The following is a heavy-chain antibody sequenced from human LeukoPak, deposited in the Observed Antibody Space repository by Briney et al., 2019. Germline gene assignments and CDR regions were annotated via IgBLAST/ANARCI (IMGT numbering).Heavy chain of an antibody. V-gene: IGHV4-39*02. CDR1: GDSISRSTYY. CDR2: VYYGRSS. J-gene: IGHJ4*02. CDR3: ARSSGTGTFSY. Sequence: XXTLSLTCTVSGDSISRSTYYWAWIRQPPGKGLEWIGSVYYGRSSYFNPSLESRATISVDTSKNHFSLKMSSVTAADTAVYYCARSSGTGTFSYWGQGTLVTVSS. D-gene: IGHD6-25*01.